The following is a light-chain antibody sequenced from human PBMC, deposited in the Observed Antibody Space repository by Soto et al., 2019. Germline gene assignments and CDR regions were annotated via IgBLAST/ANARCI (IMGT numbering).Light chain of an antibody. Sequence: NFMLTQPHSVSESPGKTVTISCTGSSGSIASNYVQWYQQRPGSAPTTVIYEDNQRPSGVPDRFSGSIDSSSNSASLTISGLETEDEADYYCQSSDSSIYVVFGGGTKLTVL. J-gene: IGLJ2*01. CDR1: SGSIASNY. CDR2: EDN. V-gene: IGLV6-57*02. CDR3: QSSDSSIYVV.